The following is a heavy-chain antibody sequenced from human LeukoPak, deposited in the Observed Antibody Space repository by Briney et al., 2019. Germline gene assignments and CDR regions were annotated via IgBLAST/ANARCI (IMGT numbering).Heavy chain of an antibody. V-gene: IGHV4-4*07. CDR1: GGSISGHY. Sequence: PSETLSLTCTVSGGSISGHYWTWIRQPAGRGLEWIGRIYSSGSTYYNPSLMSRVTISLDTSNNQFSLRVTSVTAADTAVYYCARGKEMTAVAGYYSFDYWGQGTLVSDSS. CDR2: IYSSGST. J-gene: IGHJ4*02. D-gene: IGHD6-19*01. CDR3: ARGKEMTAVAGYYSFDY.